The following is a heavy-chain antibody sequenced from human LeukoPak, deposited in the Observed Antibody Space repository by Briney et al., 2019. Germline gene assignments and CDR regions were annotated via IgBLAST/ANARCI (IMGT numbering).Heavy chain of an antibody. CDR1: GYTFTSYD. D-gene: IGHD4-17*01. V-gene: IGHV1-8*03. Sequence: ASVKVSCKASGYTFTSYDINWVRQATGQGLEWMGWMNPNSGNTGYAQKFQGRVTITRNTSISTAYMELSSLRSEDTAVHYCARSRYGAVLYYYYYYMDVWGKGTTVTISS. CDR3: ARSRYGAVLYYYYYYMDV. CDR2: MNPNSGNT. J-gene: IGHJ6*03.